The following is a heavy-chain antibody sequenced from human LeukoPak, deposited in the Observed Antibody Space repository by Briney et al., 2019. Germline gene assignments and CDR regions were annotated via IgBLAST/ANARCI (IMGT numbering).Heavy chain of an antibody. CDR1: GGSISSGGYY. CDR2: IYYSGST. J-gene: IGHJ4*02. CDR3: ARGLGVPPDY. D-gene: IGHD3-10*01. V-gene: IGHV4-31*03. Sequence: SETLSLTCTVSGGSISSGGYYWSWIRQHPGKGLEWIGYIYYSGSTYFNPSLKSRVTISVDTSKNQFSLKLSSVTAADTAVYYCARGLGVPPDYWGQGTLVTVSS.